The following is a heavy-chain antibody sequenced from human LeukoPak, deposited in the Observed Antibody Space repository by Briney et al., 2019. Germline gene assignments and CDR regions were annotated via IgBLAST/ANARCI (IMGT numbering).Heavy chain of an antibody. CDR2: ISYDGSNN. D-gene: IGHD2-21*01. J-gene: IGHJ5*02. Sequence: PGGSLRLSCVASGFTFSTSAMHWVRQAPGKGLEWVAVISYDGSNNYYGDSVKGRFTIADSVKGRFTISRDNSKNTLYLQMNSLRPDDTAVYYCARDPGLAAYYNWFDPWGQGTLVTVSS. V-gene: IGHV3-30-3*01. CDR1: GFTFSTSA. CDR3: ARDPGLAAYYNWFDP.